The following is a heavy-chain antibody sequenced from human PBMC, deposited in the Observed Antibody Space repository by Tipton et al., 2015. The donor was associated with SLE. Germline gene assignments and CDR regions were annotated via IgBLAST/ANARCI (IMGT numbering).Heavy chain of an antibody. Sequence: TLSLTCTGSGGSISSYYWSWIRQPPGRGLEWIGYSYYSGSTNYNPSLKSRVTISVDTSKNQFSLKLSSVTAADTAVYYCARAEGSWDAFDIWGQGTMVTVPS. D-gene: IGHD2-15*01. CDR2: SYYSGST. CDR1: GGSISSYY. J-gene: IGHJ3*02. CDR3: ARAEGSWDAFDI. V-gene: IGHV4-59*01.